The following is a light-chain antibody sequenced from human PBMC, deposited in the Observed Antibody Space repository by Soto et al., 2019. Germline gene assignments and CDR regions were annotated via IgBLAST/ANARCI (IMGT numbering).Light chain of an antibody. Sequence: QSVLTQPPSASGSPGQSVTISCTGTSSGVGGYNYVSWYQQHPGKAPKLMIYEVSKRPSGVPDRFSGSKSGNTASLTVSGLQAEDEADYYCSSYAGSNNSYVFGTGTKVTVL. V-gene: IGLV2-8*01. J-gene: IGLJ1*01. CDR1: SSGVGGYNY. CDR2: EVS. CDR3: SSYAGSNNSYV.